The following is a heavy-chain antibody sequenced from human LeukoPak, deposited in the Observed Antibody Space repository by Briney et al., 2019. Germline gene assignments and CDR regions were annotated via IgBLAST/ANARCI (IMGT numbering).Heavy chain of an antibody. D-gene: IGHD2-21*02. CDR2: ISYDGSNK. Sequence: PGGSLRLSCAASGFTLSSYGMHWARQAPGKGLGWVAVISYDGSNKYYADSVKGRFTISRDNSKNTLYLQMNSLRAEDTAVYYCAKPGYQLPVVVVTASYFDYWGQGTLVTVSS. J-gene: IGHJ4*02. V-gene: IGHV3-30*18. CDR1: GFTLSSYG. CDR3: AKPGYQLPVVVVTASYFDY.